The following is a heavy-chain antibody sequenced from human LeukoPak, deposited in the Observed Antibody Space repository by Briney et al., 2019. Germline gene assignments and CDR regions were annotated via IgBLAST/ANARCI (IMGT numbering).Heavy chain of an antibody. CDR1: GFTFSSYW. CDR2: INSDGSST. V-gene: IGHV3-74*01. J-gene: IGHJ4*02. Sequence: GGSLRLSCAASGFTFSSYWMHWVRQAPGKGLVWVSRINSDGSSTSYADSVKGRFTISRDNAKNSLYLQMNSLRAEDTAVYYCARKYYDGSSDFDYWGQGTLVTVSS. D-gene: IGHD3-22*01. CDR3: ARKYYDGSSDFDY.